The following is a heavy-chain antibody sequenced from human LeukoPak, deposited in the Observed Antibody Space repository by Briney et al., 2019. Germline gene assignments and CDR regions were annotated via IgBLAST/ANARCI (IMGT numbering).Heavy chain of an antibody. CDR2: ISGSGGST. J-gene: IGHJ3*02. Sequence: GGSLRLSCAASGFTFSSYGMSWVRQAPGKGLEWVSAISGSGGSTYYADSVKGRFTISRDNAKNSLYLQMNSLRAEDTAVYYCARAGIAAAEDAFDIWGQGTMVTVSS. D-gene: IGHD6-13*01. CDR1: GFTFSSYG. V-gene: IGHV3-23*01. CDR3: ARAGIAAAEDAFDI.